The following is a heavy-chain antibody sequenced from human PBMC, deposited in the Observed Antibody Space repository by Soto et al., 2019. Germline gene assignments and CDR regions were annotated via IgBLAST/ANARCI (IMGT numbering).Heavy chain of an antibody. CDR3: AKDQTRIAVAGQSDY. Sequence: GGSLRLSCAASGFTFSSYAMSWVRQSPGKGLEWVSAISGSGGSTYYADSVKGRFTISRDNSKNTLYLQMNSLRAEDTAVYYCAKDQTRIAVAGQSDYWGQGTLVTVSS. D-gene: IGHD6-19*01. V-gene: IGHV3-23*01. CDR1: GFTFSSYA. CDR2: ISGSGGST. J-gene: IGHJ4*02.